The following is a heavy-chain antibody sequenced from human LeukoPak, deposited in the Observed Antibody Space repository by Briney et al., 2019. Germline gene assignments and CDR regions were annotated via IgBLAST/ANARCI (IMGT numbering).Heavy chain of an antibody. D-gene: IGHD2-2*01. CDR3: TKDDPFSKY. CDR2: IKSKNDGETT. Sequence: PGGSLRLSCAASEFTFSIVWMTWVRQAPGKGLEWVGRIKSKNDGETTDYAAPVKGRFSISRDDSRNTLYLQMDSLKTEDTAVYYCTKDDPFSKYWGQGTLVTVSS. CDR1: EFTFSIVW. V-gene: IGHV3-15*01. J-gene: IGHJ4*02.